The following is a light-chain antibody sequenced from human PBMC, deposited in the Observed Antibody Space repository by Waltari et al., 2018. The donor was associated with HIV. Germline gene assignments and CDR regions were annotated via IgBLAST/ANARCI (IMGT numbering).Light chain of an antibody. CDR3: AAWDDSLSGSWV. J-gene: IGLJ3*02. CDR2: RNN. CDR1: SSNIGSNY. V-gene: IGLV1-47*01. Sequence: QSVLTQPPSASGTPGQRVTISCSGSSSNIGSNYVYWYQQLPGTAPKLLIYRNNQRPSGVPDRVAGSKSGTSAALAISWLRSEDEADYYCAAWDDSLSGSWVFGGGTKLTVL.